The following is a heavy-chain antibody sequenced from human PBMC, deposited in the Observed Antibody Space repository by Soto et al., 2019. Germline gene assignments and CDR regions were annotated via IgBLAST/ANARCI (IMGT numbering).Heavy chain of an antibody. D-gene: IGHD3-16*01. Sequence: LRLSCAASGFTFDSFAMTWVRQAPGKGLEWVSAISASGGSTFYADSVKGRFTISRDSSKNTLYLQMNSLRAEDTAVYYCARGAVMPDSWGQGTLVTVSS. CDR2: ISASGGST. J-gene: IGHJ4*02. V-gene: IGHV3-23*01. CDR3: ARGAVMPDS. CDR1: GFTFDSFA.